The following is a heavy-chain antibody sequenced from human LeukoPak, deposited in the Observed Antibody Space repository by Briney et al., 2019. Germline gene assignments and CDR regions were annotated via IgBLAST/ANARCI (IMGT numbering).Heavy chain of an antibody. CDR2: ISSSSSYI. J-gene: IGHJ4*02. V-gene: IGHV3-21*01. D-gene: IGHD3-10*01. CDR3: ARGLSGSMVY. CDR1: GFTFSSYS. Sequence: GGSLRLSCAASGFTFSSYSMNWVRRAPGKGLEWVSSISSSSSYIYYADSVKGRFTISRDNAKNSLYLQMNSLRAEDTAVYYCARGLSGSMVYWGQGTLVTVSS.